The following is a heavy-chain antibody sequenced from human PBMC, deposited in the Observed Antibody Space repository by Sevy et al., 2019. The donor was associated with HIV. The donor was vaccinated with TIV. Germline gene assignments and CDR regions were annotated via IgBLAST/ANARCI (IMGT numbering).Heavy chain of an antibody. D-gene: IGHD6-19*01. CDR3: TRRYPSIAVSGPVMHYYGMDV. CDR2: IIPIVGRV. CDR1: GGTFSSYV. Sequence: ASVKVSCRASGGTFSSYVISWVRQAPGQGLEWMVRIIPIVGRVNYAQKFQDRVTMTADKSTSTVYMELWSLRPDDTAVYFCTRRYPSIAVSGPVMHYYGMDVWGQGTTVTVSS. J-gene: IGHJ6*02. V-gene: IGHV1-69*04.